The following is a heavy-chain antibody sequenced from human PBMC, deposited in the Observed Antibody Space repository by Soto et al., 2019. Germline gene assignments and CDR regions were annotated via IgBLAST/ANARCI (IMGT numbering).Heavy chain of an antibody. Sequence: QVQLVESGGGLVKPGGSLRLSCAASGFTFSDYYISWIRQAPGKGLEWVSYISSSSSYTNYADSVKGRFTISRDNAKNSLYLQMNSLRAEDTAVYYCASYTSSGWYEGYFDYWGQGTLVTVSS. J-gene: IGHJ4*02. D-gene: IGHD6-19*01. CDR3: ASYTSSGWYEGYFDY. CDR2: ISSSSSYT. CDR1: GFTFSDYY. V-gene: IGHV3-11*06.